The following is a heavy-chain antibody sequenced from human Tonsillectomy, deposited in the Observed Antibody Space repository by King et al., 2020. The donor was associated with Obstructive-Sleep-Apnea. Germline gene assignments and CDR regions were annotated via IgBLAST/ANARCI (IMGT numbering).Heavy chain of an antibody. CDR3: ARDRDKNIVVVPAAIAHDY. CDR2: ISYDGSNK. CDR1: GFTFSSYA. J-gene: IGHJ4*02. D-gene: IGHD2-2*02. V-gene: IGHV3-30*04. Sequence: VQLVESGGGVVQPGRSLRLSCAASGFTFSSYAMHWVRQAPGKGLEWVAVISYDGSNKYYADSVKGRFTISRDNSKNTLYLQMNSLRAEDTAVYYCARDRDKNIVVVPAAIAHDYWGQGTLVTVSS.